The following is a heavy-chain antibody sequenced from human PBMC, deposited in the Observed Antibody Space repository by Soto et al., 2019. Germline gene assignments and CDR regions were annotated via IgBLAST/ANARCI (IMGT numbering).Heavy chain of an antibody. CDR3: ARGGDASGWYWGS. V-gene: IGHV4-59*01. J-gene: IGHJ5*02. CDR2: IYYSGST. Sequence: PSETLSLTCTVSGGSINNYYWNWIRQPPGKGLEWIGYIYYSGSTNYNPSLKSRVTISLGTSKKHFSLKLSSVTAADTAMYYCARGGDASGWYWGSWGQGTLVTVSS. D-gene: IGHD6-19*01. CDR1: GGSINNYY.